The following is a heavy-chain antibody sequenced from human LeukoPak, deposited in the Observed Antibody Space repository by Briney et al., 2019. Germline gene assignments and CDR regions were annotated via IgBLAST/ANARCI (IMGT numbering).Heavy chain of an antibody. V-gene: IGHV4-39*07. CDR3: ARVEALGSAATHYFDY. Sequence: SETLSLTCTVSGGSISSSSYYWGWIRQPPGKGLEWIGSIYYSGSTYYNPSLKSRVTISVDTSKNQFSLKLSSVTAADTAVYYCARVEALGSAATHYFDYWGQGTLVTVSS. CDR2: IYYSGST. CDR1: GGSISSSSYY. D-gene: IGHD2-15*01. J-gene: IGHJ4*02.